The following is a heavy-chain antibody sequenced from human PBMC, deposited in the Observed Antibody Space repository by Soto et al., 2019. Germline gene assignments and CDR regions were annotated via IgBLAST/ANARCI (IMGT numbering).Heavy chain of an antibody. J-gene: IGHJ4*02. CDR1: GFTLRSYS. Sequence: GGSLRLSCVASGFTLRSYSMNWVRQAPGKGLEWVSFISSSSGYIYYAESLRGRFTISRDNAKNSLYLQMNSLRAEDTAVYFCARARGSGYYFDYWGQGTPVTVSS. CDR3: ARARGSGYYFDY. CDR2: ISSSSGYI. V-gene: IGHV3-21*01. D-gene: IGHD3-22*01.